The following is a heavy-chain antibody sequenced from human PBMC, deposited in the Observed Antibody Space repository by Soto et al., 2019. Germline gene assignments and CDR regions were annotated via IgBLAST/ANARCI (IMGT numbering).Heavy chain of an antibody. J-gene: IGHJ4*02. CDR2: IIPYYNTL. V-gene: IGHV1-69*01. CDR3: ARGASRWYPYFFDS. D-gene: IGHD6-13*01. CDR1: EGTFNSYA. Sequence: QAQVVQSGAEVRKPGSSVKLSCKASEGTFNSYAIAWVRQAPGQGLEWMGGIIPYYNTLNYAQKFQDRVTSTAGDSTNTVYRELSSLISDDTAVYFFARGASRWYPYFFDSWAQGTLVTVAS.